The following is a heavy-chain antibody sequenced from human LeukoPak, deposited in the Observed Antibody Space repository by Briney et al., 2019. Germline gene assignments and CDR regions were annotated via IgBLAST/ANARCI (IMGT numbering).Heavy chain of an antibody. CDR3: ARGGFYDSSGYYYNWVFDY. V-gene: IGHV4-4*07. CDR1: GGSITNY. Sequence: SETLSLTCTVSGGSITNYWSWIRQPAGKGLEWIGRIYTTGSTYYNHFLKSRVTMAVDTSKNQFSLRLSSVTAADTAVYYCARGGFYDSSGYYYNWVFDYWGQGTLVTVSS. J-gene: IGHJ4*02. CDR2: IYTTGST. D-gene: IGHD3-22*01.